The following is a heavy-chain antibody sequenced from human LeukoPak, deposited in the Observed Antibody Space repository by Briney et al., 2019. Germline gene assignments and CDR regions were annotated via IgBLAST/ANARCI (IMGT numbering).Heavy chain of an antibody. CDR3: ARATFGARRGGSWYFDY. Sequence: PSETLSLTCTVSGGSISSGSYYWTWIRQPAGKGLEWIGRIYTSGSTNYSPSLKSRVTISVDTSKNQFSLKLSSVTAADTAVYYCARATFGARRGGSWYFDYWGQGTLVTVSS. J-gene: IGHJ4*02. V-gene: IGHV4-61*02. D-gene: IGHD3-16*01. CDR2: IYTSGST. CDR1: GGSISSGSYY.